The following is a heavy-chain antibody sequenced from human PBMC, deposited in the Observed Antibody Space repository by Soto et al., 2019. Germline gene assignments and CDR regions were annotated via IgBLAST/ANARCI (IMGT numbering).Heavy chain of an antibody. CDR3: ARRRTRYCSSTSCYTNWFDP. V-gene: IGHV1-8*01. CDR2: MNPNSGNT. J-gene: IGHJ5*02. Sequence: PSVKVSCKASGYTFTSYDINWVRQATGQGLEWMGRMNPNSGNTGYAQKFQGRVTMTRNTSISTAYMELSSLRSEDTAVYYCARRRTRYCSSTSCYTNWFDPWGQGTLVTVSS. CDR1: GYTFTSYD. D-gene: IGHD2-2*02.